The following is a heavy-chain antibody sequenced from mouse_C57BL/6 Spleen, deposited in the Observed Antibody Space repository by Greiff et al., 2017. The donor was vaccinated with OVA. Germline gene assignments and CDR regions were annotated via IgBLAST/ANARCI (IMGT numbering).Heavy chain of an antibody. V-gene: IGHV1-66*01. D-gene: IGHD4-1*01. CDR3: ARRRTGTGAMDY. CDR1: GYGFTSYY. CDR2: IYPGSGNT. Sequence: VQVVESGPELVKPGASVKISCKASGYGFTSYYIHWVKQRPGQGLEWIGWIYPGSGNTKYNEKFKGKATLTADTSSSTAYMQLSSLTSEDSAVYYCARRRTGTGAMDYWGQGTSVTVSS. J-gene: IGHJ4*01.